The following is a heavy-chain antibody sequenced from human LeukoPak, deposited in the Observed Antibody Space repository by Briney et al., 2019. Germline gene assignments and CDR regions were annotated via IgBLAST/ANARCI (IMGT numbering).Heavy chain of an antibody. CDR2: IYTSGST. D-gene: IGHD2-15*01. J-gene: IGHJ3*02. Sequence: PSETLSLTCTVSGGSISSYYWSWIRQPARKGLEWIGRIYTSGSTNYNPSLKSRVTMSVDTSKNQFSLKLSSVTAADTAVYYCARDLGYCSGGSCRGAFDIWGQGTMVTVSS. CDR3: ARDLGYCSGGSCRGAFDI. V-gene: IGHV4-4*07. CDR1: GGSISSYY.